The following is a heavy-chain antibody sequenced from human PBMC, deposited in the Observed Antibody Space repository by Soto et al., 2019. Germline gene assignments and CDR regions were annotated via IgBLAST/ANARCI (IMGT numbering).Heavy chain of an antibody. Sequence: GGSVSLSCAASGFSLNTYWMSWFRQAPGKGLEWVATISHDGSGAYYLGPARGRFTISRDNATNSLNLQMDSLRAEDTAVYYCARGGYTYGRFAHWGKGTLVTVS. CDR2: ISHDGSGA. CDR1: GFSLNTYW. CDR3: ARGGYTYGRFAH. V-gene: IGHV3-7*04. D-gene: IGHD5-18*01. J-gene: IGHJ5*02.